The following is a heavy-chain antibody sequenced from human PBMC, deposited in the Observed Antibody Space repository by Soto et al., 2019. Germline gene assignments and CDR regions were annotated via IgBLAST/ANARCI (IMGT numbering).Heavy chain of an antibody. V-gene: IGHV4-30-2*01. D-gene: IGHD6-6*01. CDR2: IYHSGST. CDR3: ASVPGP. CDR1: GGSISSGGYS. J-gene: IGHJ5*02. Sequence: QLQLQESGSGLVKPSQTLSLTCAVSGGSISSGGYSWSWIRQPPGKGLEWIGYIYHSGSTYYNPSLKSRVIISVDSAKTQCSLKLSSVTAAATAVYYCASVPGPWGQGTLVTVSS.